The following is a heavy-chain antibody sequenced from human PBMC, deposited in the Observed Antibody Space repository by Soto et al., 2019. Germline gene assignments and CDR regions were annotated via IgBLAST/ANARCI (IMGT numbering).Heavy chain of an antibody. D-gene: IGHD3-10*01. V-gene: IGHV4-30-4*02. CDR1: GGSIGSGDYY. J-gene: IGHJ5*02. Sequence: PSETLSLTCTVSGGSIGSGDYYWSWIRQPPGKGLEWIGSIYYSGSTYYNPSLKGRVIISADTSENQFSLKLSSLRSEDTAVYYCAREGLVLGVLRGIRFDPWGQGTLVTVSS. CDR3: AREGLVLGVLRGIRFDP. CDR2: IYYSGST.